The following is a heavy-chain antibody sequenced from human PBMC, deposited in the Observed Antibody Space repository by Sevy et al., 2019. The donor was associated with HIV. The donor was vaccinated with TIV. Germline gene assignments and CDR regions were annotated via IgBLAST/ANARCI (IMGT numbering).Heavy chain of an antibody. CDR2: MRFXXTIK. CDR3: AKVLHIVEVPAXXDYXXXXXV. D-gene: IGHD2-2*01. CDR1: GFTXXXXX. Sequence: GGSLRLSXAASGFTXXXXXMHWVRQAXGRGLEWVAFMRFXXTIKYHRDSVKGRFTISRDNSKNTLYLQMNSLRAEDTXXYFCAKVLHIVEVPAXXDYXXXXXVWGQGTTVTVSS. V-gene: IGHV3-30*02. J-gene: IGHJ6*02.